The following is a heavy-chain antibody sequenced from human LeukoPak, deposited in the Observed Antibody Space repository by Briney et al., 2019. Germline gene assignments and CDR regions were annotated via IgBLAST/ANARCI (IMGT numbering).Heavy chain of an antibody. J-gene: IGHJ4*02. Sequence: PSQTLSLTCTVSGGSIISGGYYWSWIRQHPGKGLEWIGYIYYSGSTYYNPSLKSRVTISVDTSKNQFSLKLSSVTAADTAVYYCARARCCVTADYWGQGTLVTVSS. CDR1: GGSIISGGYY. CDR2: IYYSGST. V-gene: IGHV4-31*03. CDR3: ARARCCVTADY. D-gene: IGHD2-21*02.